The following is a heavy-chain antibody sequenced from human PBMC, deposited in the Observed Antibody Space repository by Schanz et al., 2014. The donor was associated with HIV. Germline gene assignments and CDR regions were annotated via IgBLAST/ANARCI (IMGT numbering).Heavy chain of an antibody. V-gene: IGHV3-33*02. CDR3: ARDVKVPSALDY. Sequence: QVQLVESGGGVVQPGGSLRLSCATSGFTFSNYGMQWVRQAPGKGLEWVALISHDGSYKKYADSVKGRFTVSRDKSNTLFLQMNTLRDDDTAVYYCARDVKVPSALDYWGQGTLVTVSS. CDR1: GFTFSNYG. CDR2: ISHDGSYK. J-gene: IGHJ4*02.